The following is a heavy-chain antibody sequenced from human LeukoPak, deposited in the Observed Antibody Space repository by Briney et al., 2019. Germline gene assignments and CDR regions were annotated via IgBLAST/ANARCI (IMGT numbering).Heavy chain of an antibody. D-gene: IGHD3-10*01. J-gene: IGHJ4*02. CDR2: INHSGGT. Sequence: PSETLSLTCAVYGGSFSGYYWSWIRQPPGKGLEWIGEINHSGGTNYSPSRKSRVSISADTSKNQVSLKLSSVTAADTAVYYCAHSTGSGAPTDGPADFWGQGTLVIVSS. V-gene: IGHV4-34*01. CDR3: AHSTGSGAPTDGPADF. CDR1: GGSFSGYY.